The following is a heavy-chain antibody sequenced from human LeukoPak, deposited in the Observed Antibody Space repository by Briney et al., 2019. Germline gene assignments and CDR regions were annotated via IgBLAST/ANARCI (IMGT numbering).Heavy chain of an antibody. V-gene: IGHV3-30*03. J-gene: IGHJ4*02. Sequence: GGSLRLSCAASGFTFSSYGMHWVRQAPGKGLEWVAVISYDGSNKYYADSVKGRFTISRDNSKNTLYLQMNSLRAEDTAVYYCARDSWSNYGFDYWGQGTLVTVSS. D-gene: IGHD4-11*01. CDR1: GFTFSSYG. CDR2: ISYDGSNK. CDR3: ARDSWSNYGFDY.